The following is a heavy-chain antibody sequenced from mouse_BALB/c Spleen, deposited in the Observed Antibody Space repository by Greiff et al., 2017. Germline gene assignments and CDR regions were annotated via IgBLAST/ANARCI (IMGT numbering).Heavy chain of an antibody. CDR3: ASEYNYGPFDY. Sequence: EVKLVESGPELVKPGASVKMSCKASGYTFTSYVMHWVKQKPGQGLEWIGYINPYNDGTKYNEKFKGKATLTSDKSSSTAYMELSSLTAEDSAVYYCASEYNYGPFDYWGQGTLVTVSA. CDR2: INPYNDGT. V-gene: IGHV1-14*01. J-gene: IGHJ3*01. D-gene: IGHD2-12*01. CDR1: GYTFTSYV.